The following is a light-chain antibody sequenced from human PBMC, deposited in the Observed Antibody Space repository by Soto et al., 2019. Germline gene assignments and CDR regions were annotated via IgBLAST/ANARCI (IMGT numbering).Light chain of an antibody. CDR1: TLGSKS. CDR2: YDS. Sequence: SYELTQPPSVSVAPGKTARLTCGGNTLGSKSVHWYQQKQGQAPVLVIYYDSDRPSEIPERFSGSNSGNTATLAISRVEVGDEADDYCQVLDSSSGGVFGGGTKLTVL. J-gene: IGLJ2*01. CDR3: QVLDSSSGGV. V-gene: IGLV3-21*04.